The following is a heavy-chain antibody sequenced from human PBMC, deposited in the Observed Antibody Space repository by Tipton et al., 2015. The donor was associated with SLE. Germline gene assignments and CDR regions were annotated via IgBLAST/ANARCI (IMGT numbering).Heavy chain of an antibody. J-gene: IGHJ5*02. CDR3: ARGHSGSTNWFDP. V-gene: IGHV3-9*01. CDR2: ISWNSGSI. Sequence: SLRLSCAASGFTFDDYAMHWVRQAPGKGLEWVSGISWNSGSIGYADSVKGRFTISRDNAKNSLYLQMNSLRAEDTAVYYCARGHSGSTNWFDPWGQGTLVTVSS. CDR1: GFTFDDYA. D-gene: IGHD1-26*01.